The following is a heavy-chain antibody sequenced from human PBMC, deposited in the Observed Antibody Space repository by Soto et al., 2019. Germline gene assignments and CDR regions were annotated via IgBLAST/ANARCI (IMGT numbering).Heavy chain of an antibody. CDR2: IRSKANSYAT. CDR1: GFTFSGSA. Sequence: GGSLRLSCAASGFTFSGSAMHWVRQASGKGLEWVGRIRSKANSYATAYAASVKGRFTISRDDSKNTAYLQMNSLKTEDTAVYYCTRVTYNWNDERFYYYYYMDVWGKGTTVTVSS. CDR3: TRVTYNWNDERFYYYYYMDV. J-gene: IGHJ6*03. V-gene: IGHV3-73*01. D-gene: IGHD1-20*01.